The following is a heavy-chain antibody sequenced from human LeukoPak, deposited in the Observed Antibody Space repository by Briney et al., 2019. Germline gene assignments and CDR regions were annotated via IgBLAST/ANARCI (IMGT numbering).Heavy chain of an antibody. Sequence: GGSLRLSCAASGFSFSSYAMSWVRQAPGKGLEWVSTFSRNTGNTYYADSVKGRFTISRDDSKNTLYLQMNSLGVEDTAVYYCAKAADQYYYYYFYYMDVWGKGTTVTVSS. J-gene: IGHJ6*03. D-gene: IGHD2-2*01. V-gene: IGHV3-23*01. CDR3: AKAADQYYYYYFYYMDV. CDR1: GFSFSSYA. CDR2: FSRNTGNT.